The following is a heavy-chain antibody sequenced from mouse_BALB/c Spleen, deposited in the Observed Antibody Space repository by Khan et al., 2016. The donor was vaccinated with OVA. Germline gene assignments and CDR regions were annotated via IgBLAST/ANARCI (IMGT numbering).Heavy chain of an antibody. D-gene: IGHD4-1*01. V-gene: IGHV14-3*02. CDR1: GFNIKDTH. CDR2: IDPANDNS. CDR3: APAGTGDYFDY. Sequence: VQLQQSGAELVKPGASVKLSCTASGFNIKDTHMHWVKQRPEQGLEWIGRIDPANDNSKYDPRFQGKATITAGTSSNTAYLHLSSLTSEDTAVYYCAPAGTGDYFDYWGQGTTLTVSS. J-gene: IGHJ2*01.